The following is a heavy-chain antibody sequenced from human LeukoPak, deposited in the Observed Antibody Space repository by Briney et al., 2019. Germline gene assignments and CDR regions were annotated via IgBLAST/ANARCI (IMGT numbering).Heavy chain of an antibody. CDR3: AREKFLEWYAVAGTFGYFDY. CDR2: IYSGSST. CDR1: GFTVSSYY. Sequence: GGSLRLSCAASGFTVSSYYMNWVRQAPGKGLEWVSVIYSGSSTYYADSVKARFTISRDNSKNTLYLQMNSLRAEDTAVYYCAREKFLEWYAVAGTFGYFDYWGQGTLVTVSS. J-gene: IGHJ4*02. D-gene: IGHD6-19*01. V-gene: IGHV3-53*01.